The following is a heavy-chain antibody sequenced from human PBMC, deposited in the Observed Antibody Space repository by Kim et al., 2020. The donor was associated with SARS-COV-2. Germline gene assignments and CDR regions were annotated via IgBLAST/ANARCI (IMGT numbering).Heavy chain of an antibody. V-gene: IGHV6-1*01. CDR2: TYYRSKWYN. D-gene: IGHD6-13*01. CDR1: GDSVSSKSAA. CDR3: ARDTAAVGPGSSNWFDP. J-gene: IGHJ5*02. Sequence: SQTLSLTCAISGDSVSSKSAAWNWIRQSPSRGLEWLGRTYYRSKWYNDYAVSLKSRITINPDTSKNQFSLQLNSVIPDDTAVYYCARDTAAVGPGSSNWFDPWGQGTLVTVSS.